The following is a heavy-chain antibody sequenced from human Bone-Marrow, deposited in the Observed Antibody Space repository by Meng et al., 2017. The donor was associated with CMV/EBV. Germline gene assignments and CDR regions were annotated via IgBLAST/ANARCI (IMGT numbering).Heavy chain of an antibody. CDR2: IIPILGIA. V-gene: IGHV1-46*01. CDR1: GYTFTGYY. Sequence: ASVKVSCKASGYTFTGYYMHWVRQAPGQGLEWMGGIIPILGIANYAQKFLGRVTMTRDTSTSTVYMELSSLRSEDTAMYFCARDLRVAGYFDYWGQGTLVTVSS. CDR3: ARDLRVAGYFDY. J-gene: IGHJ4*02. D-gene: IGHD6-19*01.